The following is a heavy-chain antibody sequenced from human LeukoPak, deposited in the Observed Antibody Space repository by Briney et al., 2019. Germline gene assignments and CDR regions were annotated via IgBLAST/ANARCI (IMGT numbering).Heavy chain of an antibody. J-gene: IGHJ4*02. CDR2: ISDSGST. D-gene: IGHD4-17*01. CDR3: ARTTVTTYFDN. Sequence: SETQSLTCTVSGGSISSYYWSWIRQPPGKGREWIAYISDSGSTNYNPTLKGRVTISVDTSKNEFSLKLSSMTAADTAVYYCARTTVTTYFDNWGQGTLVTVSS. CDR1: GGSISSYY. V-gene: IGHV4-59*01.